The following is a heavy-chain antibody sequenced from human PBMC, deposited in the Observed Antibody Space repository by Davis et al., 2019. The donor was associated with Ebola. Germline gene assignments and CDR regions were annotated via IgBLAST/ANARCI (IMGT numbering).Heavy chain of an antibody. CDR2: IDWDDDK. CDR1: GFSLSTSGMC. Sequence: SGPTLVKPTQTLTLTCTFSGFSLSTSGMCVSWIRQPPGKALEWLALIDWDDDKYYSTSLKTRLTISKDTSKNQVVLTMTNMDPVDTATYYCARIPRYYDFWSGYYVYYYYGMDVWGQGTTVTVSS. D-gene: IGHD3-3*01. CDR3: ARIPRYYDFWSGYYVYYYYGMDV. J-gene: IGHJ6*02. V-gene: IGHV2-70*01.